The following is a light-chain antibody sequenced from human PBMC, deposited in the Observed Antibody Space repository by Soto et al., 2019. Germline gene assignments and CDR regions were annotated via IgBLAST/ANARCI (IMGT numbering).Light chain of an antibody. V-gene: IGKV3-11*01. CDR3: QQRSNWPPIN. CDR1: QSVSSY. CDR2: DAS. J-gene: IGKJ5*01. Sequence: IVMTHSPATLSVSPGERATLSCRASQSVSSYLAWYQQKSSQAPRLLIYDASNRATGIPARFSGSGSGTDFTLTISSLEPEDFAVYYCQQRSNWPPINFGQGTRPEIK.